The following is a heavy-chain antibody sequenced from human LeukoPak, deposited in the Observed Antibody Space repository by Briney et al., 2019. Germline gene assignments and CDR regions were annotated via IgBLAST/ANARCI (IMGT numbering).Heavy chain of an antibody. CDR3: ARASIAARLVYYFDY. J-gene: IGHJ4*02. Sequence: ASVKVSCKASGYTFTGYYMHWVRPAPGQGLAWMGWINPNSGGTNYAQKFQGRVTMTRDTSISTAYMELSRLRSDDTAVYYCARASIAARLVYYFDYWGQGTLVTVSS. CDR1: GYTFTGYY. CDR2: INPNSGGT. V-gene: IGHV1-2*02. D-gene: IGHD6-6*01.